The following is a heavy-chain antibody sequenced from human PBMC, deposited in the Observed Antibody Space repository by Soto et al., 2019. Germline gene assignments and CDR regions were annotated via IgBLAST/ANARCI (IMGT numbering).Heavy chain of an antibody. CDR1: GFTFSSYA. Sequence: GGSLRLSCAASGFTFSSYAMSWVRQAPGKGLEWVSAISGSGGSTYYADSVKGRFTISRDNSMNTLYLQMNSLRAEDTAVIYGAKPGIAVAGLPAWGYFDLWGRGTLVTVSS. D-gene: IGHD6-19*01. J-gene: IGHJ2*01. CDR2: ISGSGGST. V-gene: IGHV3-23*01. CDR3: AKPGIAVAGLPAWGYFDL.